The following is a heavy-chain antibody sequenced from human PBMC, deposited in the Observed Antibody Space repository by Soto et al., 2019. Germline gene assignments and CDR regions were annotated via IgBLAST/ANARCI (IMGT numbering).Heavy chain of an antibody. J-gene: IGHJ5*02. CDR3: ARVTLKAGNWFDP. CDR2: INPISRGT. CDR1: GYTFTDYF. Sequence: QVQLVQSGAEVKKPGASVKVSCKASGYTFTDYFIHWVRQAPGQGFEWMGWINPISRGTNYAPKFQGRVTMTRDTSNSTAYMELRGLRSDDTAVYYCARVTLKAGNWFDPWGQGTLVTVSS. V-gene: IGHV1-2*02.